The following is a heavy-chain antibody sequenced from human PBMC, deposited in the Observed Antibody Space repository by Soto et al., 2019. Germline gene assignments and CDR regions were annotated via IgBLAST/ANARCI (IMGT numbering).Heavy chain of an antibody. CDR1: GFTFSSYA. D-gene: IGHD3-3*01. CDR3: ARDWRLLEWLFLFDY. CDR2: ISYDGSNK. V-gene: IGHV3-30-3*01. J-gene: IGHJ4*02. Sequence: GGSLRLSCAASGFTFSSYAMHWVRQAPGKGLEWVAVISYDGSNKYYADSVKGRFTISRDNSKNTLYLQMNSLRAEDTAVYYCARDWRLLEWLFLFDYWGQGTLVTVSS.